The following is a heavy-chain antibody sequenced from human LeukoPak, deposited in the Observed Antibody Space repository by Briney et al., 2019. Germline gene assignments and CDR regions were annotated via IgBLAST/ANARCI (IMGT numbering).Heavy chain of an antibody. CDR1: GGSISSSSYY. D-gene: IGHD3-22*01. V-gene: IGHV4-39*01. J-gene: IGHJ4*02. CDR2: IYYSGST. CDR3: ARRRYDSGGYYYSDY. Sequence: SETLSLTCTVSGGSISSSSYYWGWIRQPPGKGLEWIGSIYYSGSTYYNPSLKSRVTISVDTSKNQFSLKLSSVTAADTAVYYCARRRYDSGGYYYSDYWGQGTLVTVSS.